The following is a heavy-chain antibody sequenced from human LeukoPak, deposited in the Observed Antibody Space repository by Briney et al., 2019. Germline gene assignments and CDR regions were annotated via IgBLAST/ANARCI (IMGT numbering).Heavy chain of an antibody. CDR1: GFTFSSYA. J-gene: IGHJ4*02. CDR3: AKGSSGWFGNYFDY. CDR2: ISDGGGNT. V-gene: IGHV3-23*01. D-gene: IGHD6-19*01. Sequence: PGGSLRLSCAASGFTFSSYAMSWVRQAPGKGLEWVSAISDGGGNTYYADSVKGRFTISRDSSKNTLYLQMNSLRAEDTAVYYCAKGSSGWFGNYFDYWGQGTLVTVSS.